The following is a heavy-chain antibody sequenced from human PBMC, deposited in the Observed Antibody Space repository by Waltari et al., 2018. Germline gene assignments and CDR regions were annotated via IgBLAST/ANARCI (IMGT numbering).Heavy chain of an antibody. CDR2: IYYSGST. V-gene: IGHV4-59*08. Sequence: QVQLQESGPGLVKPSETLSLTCTVSGGSISSYYWSWIRQPPGRGLEWIGYIYYSGSTNYNPSLKSRVTISVDTSKNQFSLKLSSVTAADTAVYYCARQSFGGYYYGGYYGMDVWGQGTTVTVSS. CDR1: GGSISSYY. J-gene: IGHJ6*02. CDR3: ARQSFGGYYYGGYYGMDV. D-gene: IGHD3-10*01.